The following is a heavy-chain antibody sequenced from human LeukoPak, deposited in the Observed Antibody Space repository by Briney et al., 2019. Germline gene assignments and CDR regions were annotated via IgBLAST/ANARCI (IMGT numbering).Heavy chain of an antibody. CDR1: GFTFSSYS. D-gene: IGHD3-9*01. CDR3: ASSSLRYFVMDAFDT. V-gene: IGHV3-48*04. CDR2: ISSSSSTI. J-gene: IGHJ3*02. Sequence: GGSLRLSCAASGFTFSSYSMNWVRQAPGKGLEWVSYISSSSSTIYYADSVKGRFTISRDNAKNSLYLQMNSLRAEDTAVYYCASSSLRYFVMDAFDTWGQGTMVTVSS.